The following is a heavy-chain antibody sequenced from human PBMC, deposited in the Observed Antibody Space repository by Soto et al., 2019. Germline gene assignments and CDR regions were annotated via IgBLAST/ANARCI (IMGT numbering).Heavy chain of an antibody. Sequence: PSETRSRTGTVSGGSISLYYWIWNRQSPGKGLEWIGYIYKSASTNYNPSLKSRVTISIDTSKSQFSLKLSSVTAADTAVYYCATVGGASEWYLDYWGQGSLVTVSS. V-gene: IGHV4-59*08. CDR3: ATVGGASEWYLDY. CDR2: IYKSAST. J-gene: IGHJ4*02. D-gene: IGHD3-3*01. CDR1: GGSISLYY.